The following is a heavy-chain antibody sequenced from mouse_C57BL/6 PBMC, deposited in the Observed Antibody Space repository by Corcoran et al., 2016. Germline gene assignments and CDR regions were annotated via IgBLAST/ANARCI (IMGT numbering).Heavy chain of an antibody. CDR3: AVYGSSFTRYYFNY. V-gene: IGHV1-9*01. Sequence: QVQLQQSGAELMKPGASVKLSGKATGYTFTGYWIEWVKQRPGHGLEWIGEILPGSGSTNYNEKFKGKATFTADTSSNTAYMQLSSLTTEDSAIYYCAVYGSSFTRYYFNYWGQGTTLTVSS. CDR1: GYTFTGYW. CDR2: ILPGSGST. J-gene: IGHJ2*01. D-gene: IGHD1-1*01.